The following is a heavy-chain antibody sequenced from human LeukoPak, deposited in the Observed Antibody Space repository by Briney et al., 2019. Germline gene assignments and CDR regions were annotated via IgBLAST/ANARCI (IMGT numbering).Heavy chain of an antibody. V-gene: IGHV4-59*01. Sequence: SETLSLTCTVSGGSISSYYWSWIRQPPGKGLEWIGYIYYSGSTNYNPSLKSRVTISVDTSKNQFSLKLSSVTAADTAVYYCARVLLWFGELSHGWFDPWGQGTLVTVSS. CDR1: GGSISSYY. CDR2: IYYSGST. D-gene: IGHD3-10*01. J-gene: IGHJ5*02. CDR3: ARVLLWFGELSHGWFDP.